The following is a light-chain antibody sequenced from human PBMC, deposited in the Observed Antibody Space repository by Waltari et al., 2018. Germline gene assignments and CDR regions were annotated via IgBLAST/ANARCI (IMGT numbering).Light chain of an antibody. CDR2: GVS. CDR1: QSISTY. Sequence: DIQMTQSPSSLSASVGDRVTITCRASQSISTYLNWYQQKPGKAPKLLIYGVSSLQGGVPSRFSGIGFGTDFTLTINSLQPEDFATYFCQQTYSISTFGGGTKVEIK. CDR3: QQTYSIST. V-gene: IGKV1-39*01. J-gene: IGKJ4*01.